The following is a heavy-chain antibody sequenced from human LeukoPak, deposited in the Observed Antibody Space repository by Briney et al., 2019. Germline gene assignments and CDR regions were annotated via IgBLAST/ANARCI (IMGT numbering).Heavy chain of an antibody. D-gene: IGHD5-18*01. CDR2: IYYSGST. V-gene: IGHV4-59*01. Sequence: PSETLSLACTVSGGSISSYYWSWIRQPPGKGLEWIGYIYYSGSTNYNPSLKSRVTISVDTSKNQFSLKLSSVTAADTAVYYCARAVSLHRILLPDYWGQGTLVTVSS. CDR1: GGSISSYY. J-gene: IGHJ4*02. CDR3: ARAVSLHRILLPDY.